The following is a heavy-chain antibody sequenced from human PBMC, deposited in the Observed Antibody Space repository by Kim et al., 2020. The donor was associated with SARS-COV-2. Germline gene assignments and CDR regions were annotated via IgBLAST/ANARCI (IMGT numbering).Heavy chain of an antibody. J-gene: IGHJ6*03. CDR2: ISAYNGNT. V-gene: IGHV1-18*01. CDR1: GYTFTSYG. D-gene: IGHD7-27*01. CDR3: AREVNEVDWGSYYYYYMDV. Sequence: ASVKVSCKASGYTFTSYGISWVRQAPGQGLEWMGWISAYNGNTNYAQKLQGRVTMTTDTSTSTAYMELRSLRSDDTAVYYCAREVNEVDWGSYYYYYMDVWGKGTTVTVSS.